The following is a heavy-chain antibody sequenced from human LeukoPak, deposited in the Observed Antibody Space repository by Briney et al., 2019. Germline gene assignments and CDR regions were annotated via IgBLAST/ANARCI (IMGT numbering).Heavy chain of an antibody. Sequence: PGGSLRLSCAASGXTISSNYMNWVRQAPGKGLEWVSAIYGGGSPYYADSVKGRFTISRDNSKNTLYLQMNSLRAEDTAVYYCARDLNTARFDYWGQGTLVTVSS. CDR3: ARDLNTARFDY. CDR1: GXTISSNY. CDR2: IYGGGSP. D-gene: IGHD5-18*01. V-gene: IGHV3-66*01. J-gene: IGHJ4*02.